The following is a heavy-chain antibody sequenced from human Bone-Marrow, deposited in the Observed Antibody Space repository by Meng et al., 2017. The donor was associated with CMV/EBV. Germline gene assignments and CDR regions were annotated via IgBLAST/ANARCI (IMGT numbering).Heavy chain of an antibody. Sequence: QVQVVQSGAEVKKPGASVKVSCRASGYPFTGYYMHWVRQAPGQGLEWMGIINPSGGSTSYAQKFQGRVTMTRDTSTSTVYMELSSLRSEDTAVYYCARDLVVVPAANNWFDPWGQGTLVTVSS. CDR2: INPSGGST. J-gene: IGHJ5*02. V-gene: IGHV1-46*01. CDR3: ARDLVVVPAANNWFDP. D-gene: IGHD2-2*01. CDR1: GYPFTGYY.